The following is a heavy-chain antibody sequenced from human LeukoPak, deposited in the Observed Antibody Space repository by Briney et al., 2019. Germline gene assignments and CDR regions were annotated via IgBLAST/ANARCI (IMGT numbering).Heavy chain of an antibody. D-gene: IGHD3-22*01. CDR2: ISGRGGTT. V-gene: IGHV3-23*01. CDR3: AKDKFNYYDSSGYFAALPPVFDF. J-gene: IGHJ4*02. Sequence: PGGSLRLSCAASGFTFSSYAMSWVRQAPGKGLEWVSAISGRGGTTYYADSVKGRFSISRDNSNNTLYLQMNSLRAEDTAVYYCAKDKFNYYDSSGYFAALPPVFDFWGQGTLVTVSS. CDR1: GFTFSSYA.